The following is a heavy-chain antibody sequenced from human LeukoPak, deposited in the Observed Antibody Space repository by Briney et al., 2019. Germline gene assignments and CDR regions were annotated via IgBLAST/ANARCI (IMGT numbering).Heavy chain of an antibody. CDR2: IYHSGST. Sequence: PSETLSLTCTVSGYSISSGYYWGWIRQPPGKGLEWIGSIYHSGSTYYNPSLKSRVTISVDTSKNQFSLKLSSVTAADTAVYYCARDHHGSSYWGQGTLVAVSS. CDR1: GYSISSGYY. CDR3: ARDHHGSSY. D-gene: IGHD6-13*01. V-gene: IGHV4-38-2*02. J-gene: IGHJ4*02.